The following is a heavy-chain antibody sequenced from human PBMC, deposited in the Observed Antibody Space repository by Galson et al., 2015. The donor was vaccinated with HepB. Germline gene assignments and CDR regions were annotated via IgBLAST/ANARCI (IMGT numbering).Heavy chain of an antibody. V-gene: IGHV3-23*01. D-gene: IGHD5-12*01. CDR1: GFTFNNYA. Sequence: SLRLSCAASGFTFNNYAMTWVRQAPGKGLEWASSITDSGYNTYCADSVKGRFTISRDNSKNTLYLQMNSLTVEDTALYYCARGKRATYDYWGQGILVTVSS. J-gene: IGHJ4*02. CDR2: ITDSGYNT. CDR3: ARGKRATYDY.